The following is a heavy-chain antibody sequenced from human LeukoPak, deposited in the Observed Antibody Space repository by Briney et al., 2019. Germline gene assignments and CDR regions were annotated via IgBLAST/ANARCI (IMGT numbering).Heavy chain of an antibody. CDR3: AKTLRDSSGYYAAGD. Sequence: GGSLRLSCAASGFPFSTYGMHWVRQAPGKGLEWVSFIRYDGNNKQYGDSVKGRFTISRDDSKNTLYLQMSSLRAEDTAVYYCAKTLRDSSGYYAAGDWGQGILVTVSS. V-gene: IGHV3-30*02. J-gene: IGHJ4*02. D-gene: IGHD3-22*01. CDR1: GFPFSTYG. CDR2: IRYDGNNK.